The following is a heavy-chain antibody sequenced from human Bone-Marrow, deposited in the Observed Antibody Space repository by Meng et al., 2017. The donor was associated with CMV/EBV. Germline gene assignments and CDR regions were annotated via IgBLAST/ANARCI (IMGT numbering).Heavy chain of an antibody. CDR2: IYYSGST. D-gene: IGHD6-6*01. Sequence: SETLSLTCTVSGGSISSYYWSWIRQPPGKGLEWIGYIYYSGSTNYNPSLKSRVTISVDTSKNQFSLKLSSVTAADTAVYYCARGVAKSSSIAAPFDYWGQGTLVTFSS. J-gene: IGHJ4*02. CDR1: GGSISSYY. CDR3: ARGVAKSSSIAAPFDY. V-gene: IGHV4-59*01.